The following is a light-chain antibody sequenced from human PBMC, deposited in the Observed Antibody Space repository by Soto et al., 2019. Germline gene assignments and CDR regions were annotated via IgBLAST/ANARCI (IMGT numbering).Light chain of an antibody. CDR1: QSVTSSY. V-gene: IGKV3-20*01. CDR3: QQYGTSPTT. CDR2: GAS. Sequence: EIVLTQYPGTLSLSPGERATLSCRASQSVTSSYLAWYQQKPGQAPRFLMYGASSRATGIPDRFSGRGSGTDFTLTISRLEPEDFAVYYCQQYGTSPTTFGQGTKVDIK. J-gene: IGKJ1*01.